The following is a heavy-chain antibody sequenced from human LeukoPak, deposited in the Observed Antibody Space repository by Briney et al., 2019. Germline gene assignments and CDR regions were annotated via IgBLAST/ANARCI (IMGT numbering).Heavy chain of an antibody. D-gene: IGHD3-9*01. CDR2: MNPNSGNT. Sequence: ASVKVSCKASGYTFTSYGLSWVRQATGQGLEWMGWMNPNSGNTGYAQKFQGRVTMTRNTSISTAYMELSSLRSEDTAVYYCATGVLRYFDWLSKGDAFDIWGQGTMVTVSS. J-gene: IGHJ3*02. CDR1: GYTFTSYG. CDR3: ATGVLRYFDWLSKGDAFDI. V-gene: IGHV1-8*02.